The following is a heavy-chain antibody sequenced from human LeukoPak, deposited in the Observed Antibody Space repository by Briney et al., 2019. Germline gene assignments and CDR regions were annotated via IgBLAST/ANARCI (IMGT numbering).Heavy chain of an antibody. CDR2: INHSGST. J-gene: IGHJ4*02. V-gene: IGHV4-34*01. CDR3: ARRSYSSSSGPFDY. D-gene: IGHD6-6*01. CDR1: GGSFSGYY. Sequence: KPSETLSLTRAVYGGSFSGYYWSWIRQPPGKGLEWIGEINHSGSTNYNPSLKSRVTISVDTSKNQFSLKLSSVTAADTAVYYCARRSYSSSSGPFDYWGQGTLVTVSS.